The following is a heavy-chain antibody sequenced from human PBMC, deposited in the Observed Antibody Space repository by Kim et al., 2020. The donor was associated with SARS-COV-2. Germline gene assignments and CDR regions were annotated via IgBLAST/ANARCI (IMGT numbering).Heavy chain of an antibody. Sequence: GGSLRLSCAASGFTFSSYWMSWVRQAPGKGLEWVANIKQDGSEKYYVDSVKGRFTISRDNAKNSLYLQMNSLRAEDTAVYYCARDHHLAYYYGSGSYYNGPNWFDPWGQGTLVTVSS. CDR1: GFTFSSYW. CDR2: IKQDGSEK. CDR3: ARDHHLAYYYGSGSYYNGPNWFDP. D-gene: IGHD3-10*01. J-gene: IGHJ5*02. V-gene: IGHV3-7*01.